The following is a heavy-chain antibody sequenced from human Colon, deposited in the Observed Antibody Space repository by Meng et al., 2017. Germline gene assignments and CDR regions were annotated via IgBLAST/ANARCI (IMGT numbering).Heavy chain of an antibody. CDR3: ARDWGDVRGGFDF. Sequence: QVQLQQSGPGLVKPSSTLSLTCAIAGDMLSSNSVAWNWIRQSPSRGLEWLGRTYYRSKYYNDYALSVKSRITINPDTSKNQFSLQLNSVTPEDTAIYYCARDWGDVRGGFDFWGQGTLVTVSS. J-gene: IGHJ4*02. V-gene: IGHV6-1*01. CDR2: TYYRSKYYN. CDR1: GDMLSSNSVA. D-gene: IGHD3-10*02.